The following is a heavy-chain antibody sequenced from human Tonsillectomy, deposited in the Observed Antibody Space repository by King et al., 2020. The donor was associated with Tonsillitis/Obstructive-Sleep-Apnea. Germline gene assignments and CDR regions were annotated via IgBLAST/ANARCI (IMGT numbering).Heavy chain of an antibody. CDR3: ARSRIEGPRGGIDY. D-gene: IGHD2-21*01. J-gene: IGHJ4*02. CDR1: GGSISSYY. Sequence: QLQLQESGPGLVKPSETLSLTCTVSGGSISSYYWSWIRQPPGKGLEWIGYIYYSGSTNYNPSLKSRVTISVDTSKNQFSLKLSSVTAADTAVYYCARSRIEGPRGGIDYWGQGTLVTVSS. CDR2: IYYSGST. V-gene: IGHV4-59*01.